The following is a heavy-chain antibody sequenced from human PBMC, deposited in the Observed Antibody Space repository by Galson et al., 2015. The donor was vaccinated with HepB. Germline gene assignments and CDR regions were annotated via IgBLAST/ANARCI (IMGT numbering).Heavy chain of an antibody. V-gene: IGHV5-10-1*01. Sequence: QSGAEVKKPGESLRISCKGSGYSFTSYWISWVRQMPGKGLEWMGRIDPSDSYTNYSPSFQGHVTISADKSISTAYLQWSSLKASDTAMYYCARLTLPYDSSGYYYVDYWGQGTLVTVSS. CDR3: ARLTLPYDSSGYYYVDY. CDR2: IDPSDSYT. J-gene: IGHJ4*02. D-gene: IGHD3-22*01. CDR1: GYSFTSYW.